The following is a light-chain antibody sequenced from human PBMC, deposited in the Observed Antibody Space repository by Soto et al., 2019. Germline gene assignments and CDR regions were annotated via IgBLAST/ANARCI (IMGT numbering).Light chain of an antibody. CDR3: KQSYSTPRT. CDR2: AAS. Sequence: DIQMTQSPSSLSASVGDRVTITCRASQSISSYLNWYQQKPGKAPKLLIYAASSLQSGVTSRFSGSGAGTDFTNTISSLQPEDFATDYCKQSYSTPRTVGQGTKMEIK. J-gene: IGKJ1*01. CDR1: QSISSY. V-gene: IGKV1-39*01.